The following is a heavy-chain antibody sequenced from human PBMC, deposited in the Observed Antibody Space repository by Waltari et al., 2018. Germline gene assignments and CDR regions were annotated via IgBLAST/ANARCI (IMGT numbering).Heavy chain of an antibody. D-gene: IGHD6-19*01. CDR3: ARTVAGPRGWYFDL. V-gene: IGHV4-59*01. Sequence: QVQLQESGPGLVKPSETLSLTCTVSGGSISSYYWSWIRQPPGKGLEWIGYIYYSGSTNYNPSLKSRVTISVDTSKNQFSLKLSSVTAADTAVYYCARTVAGPRGWYFDLWGRGTLVTVSS. CDR2: IYYSGST. CDR1: GGSISSYY. J-gene: IGHJ2*01.